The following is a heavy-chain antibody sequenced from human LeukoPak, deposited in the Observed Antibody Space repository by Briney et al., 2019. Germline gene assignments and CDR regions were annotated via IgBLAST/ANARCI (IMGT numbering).Heavy chain of an antibody. D-gene: IGHD1-26*01. J-gene: IGHJ4*02. Sequence: PSETLPLTCAVYGGSFIGYYWSWIRQPPGKGLEWIGEINHFGSTNYNPSLKSRVTISIDTSKNQFSLKLSSVTAADTAVYYCARIRSRKWGFDYWGQGTLVTVSS. CDR2: INHFGST. CDR3: ARIRSRKWGFDY. V-gene: IGHV4-34*01. CDR1: GGSFIGYY.